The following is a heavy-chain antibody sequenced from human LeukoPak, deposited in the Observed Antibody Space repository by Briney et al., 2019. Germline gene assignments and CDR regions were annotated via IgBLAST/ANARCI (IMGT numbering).Heavy chain of an antibody. V-gene: IGHV4-30-4*01. CDR2: IYYSGTT. J-gene: IGHJ4*02. CDR3: ARVESMGDYFDS. CDR1: GGSISSDDHY. Sequence: SETLSLTCTVSGGSISSDDHYWSWIRQPPGKGLEWIGYIYYSGTTYNNPSLKSRVTISVDTSKNQFSLKLSSVTAADTAVYYCARVESMGDYFDSWGQGTLVAVSS. D-gene: IGHD3-16*01.